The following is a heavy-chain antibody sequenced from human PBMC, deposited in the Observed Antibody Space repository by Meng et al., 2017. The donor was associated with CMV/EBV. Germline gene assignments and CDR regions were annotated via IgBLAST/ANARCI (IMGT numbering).Heavy chain of an antibody. CDR3: ARDRNYDFWSGYYTGFDY. D-gene: IGHD3-3*01. V-gene: IGHV1-2*02. J-gene: IGHJ4*02. Sequence: ASVKVSCKASGYTFTGYYMHWVRQAPGQGLEWMGWINPNSGGTNYAQKSQGRVTMTRDTSISTAYMELSRLRSDDTAVYYCARDRNYDFWSGYYTGFDYWGQGTLVTVSS. CDR2: INPNSGGT. CDR1: GYTFTGYY.